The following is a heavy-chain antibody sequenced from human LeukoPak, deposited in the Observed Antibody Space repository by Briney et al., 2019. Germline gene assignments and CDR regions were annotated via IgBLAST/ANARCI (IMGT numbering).Heavy chain of an antibody. CDR3: ARAYHHFDWFQGHYYYYYMDV. V-gene: IGHV1-18*01. D-gene: IGHD3-9*01. CDR1: GYTFTSYG. Sequence: ASVKVSCKASGYTFTSYGISWVRQAPGQGLEWMGWISAYNGNTNYAQKLQGRVTMTTDTSTSTAYMELRSLRSDDTAVYYCARAYHHFDWFQGHYYYYYMDVWGKGTTVTISS. J-gene: IGHJ6*03. CDR2: ISAYNGNT.